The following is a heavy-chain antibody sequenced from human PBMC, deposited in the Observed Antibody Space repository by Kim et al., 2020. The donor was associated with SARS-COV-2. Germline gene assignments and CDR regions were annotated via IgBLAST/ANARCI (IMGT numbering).Heavy chain of an antibody. CDR2: I. Sequence: IDYAVSVKSRITSYADTSKNRLSLQLSSVTPEDTAVYYCARDRGPRPFDIWGRGTMVTVSS. J-gene: IGHJ3*02. V-gene: IGHV6-1*01. D-gene: IGHD3-10*01. CDR3: ARDRGPRPFDI.